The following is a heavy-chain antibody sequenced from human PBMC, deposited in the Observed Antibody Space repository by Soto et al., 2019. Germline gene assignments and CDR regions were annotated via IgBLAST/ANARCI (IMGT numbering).Heavy chain of an antibody. V-gene: IGHV4-61*01. CDR3: GRRNSGGNWFDP. CDR1: GGSVTSGTYF. Sequence: SETLSLTGTVSGGSVTSGTYFWNWVRQPPGKGLEWIGYISYSGNTDYNPSLKSRATISVDTSKTQFSLKLTSLTAADTAVYYCGRRNSGGNWFDPWGPGTLVTVSS. J-gene: IGHJ5*02. D-gene: IGHD4-17*01. CDR2: ISYSGNT.